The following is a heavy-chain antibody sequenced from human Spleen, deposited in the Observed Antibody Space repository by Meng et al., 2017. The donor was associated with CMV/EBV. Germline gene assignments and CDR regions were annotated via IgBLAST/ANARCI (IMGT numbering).Heavy chain of an antibody. CDR2: IDPKSGGT. D-gene: IGHD5-24*01. J-gene: IGHJ3*02. CDR3: ARARDGYNRDAFDI. CDR1: GYSFSDYY. Sequence: ASVKVSCKASGYSFSDYYVLWVRQAPGQGLEWMGWIDPKSGGTNYAQKFQGRVTTTRDTSISTASMELTWLRSDDTAVYYCARARDGYNRDAFDIWGQGTMVTVSS. V-gene: IGHV1-2*02.